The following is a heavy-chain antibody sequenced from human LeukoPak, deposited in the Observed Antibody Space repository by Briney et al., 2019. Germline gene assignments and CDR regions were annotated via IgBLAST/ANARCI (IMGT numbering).Heavy chain of an antibody. V-gene: IGHV3-48*01. CDR2: ISSSSSTI. J-gene: IGHJ5*02. Sequence: GGSLRLSCAASGFSFSDAWMNWVRQAPGKGLEWVSYISSSSSTIYYADSVKGRFTISRDNAKNSLYLQMNSLRAEDTAVYYCAGGYSSSSRLNWFDPWGQGTLVTVSS. D-gene: IGHD6-13*01. CDR1: GFSFSDAW. CDR3: AGGYSSSSRLNWFDP.